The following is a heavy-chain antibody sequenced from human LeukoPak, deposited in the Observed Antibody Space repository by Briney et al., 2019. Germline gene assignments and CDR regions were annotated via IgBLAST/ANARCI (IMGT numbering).Heavy chain of an antibody. J-gene: IGHJ4*02. CDR2: IRNKANSYAT. D-gene: IGHD4-17*01. CDR3: TGQPNYGDYPN. V-gene: IGHV3-73*01. Sequence: GGSLRLSCAASGFTFSGSTMHWVRQASGKGLEWVGRIRNKANSYATAYVESVKGRFTISRDDSKKTVYLQMNSLKTEDTAVYYCTGQPNYGDYPNWGQGTLVTVSS. CDR1: GFTFSGST.